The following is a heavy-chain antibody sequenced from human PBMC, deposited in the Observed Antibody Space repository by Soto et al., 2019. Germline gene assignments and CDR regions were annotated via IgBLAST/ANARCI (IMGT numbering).Heavy chain of an antibody. J-gene: IGHJ4*02. CDR2: INHGGST. CDR3: ASGGQTIIPKD. D-gene: IGHD5-12*01. CDR1: GGSFSGYY. Sequence: SETLSLTCAVYGGSFSGYYWSWIRQPPGKGLDWIGEINHGGSTNYNPSLKSRVTISIDTSKNQFTLKLSSVTAADTAVYYCASGGQTIIPKDWGQGTLVTVSS. V-gene: IGHV4-34*01.